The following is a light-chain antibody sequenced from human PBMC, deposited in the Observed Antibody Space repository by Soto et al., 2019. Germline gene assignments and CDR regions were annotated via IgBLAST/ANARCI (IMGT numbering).Light chain of an antibody. CDR3: QQYGGSPRT. J-gene: IGKJ1*01. CDR1: QSVSSTY. Sequence: EIVLTQSPGTLSLSPGERATLSCRASQSVSSTYLAWYQQKPGQAPRLLIYGASRRTTGIPDRFSGSGSGTDFTLTISRLDPEDFAVYYCQQYGGSPRTFGQGTKVEIK. V-gene: IGKV3-20*01. CDR2: GAS.